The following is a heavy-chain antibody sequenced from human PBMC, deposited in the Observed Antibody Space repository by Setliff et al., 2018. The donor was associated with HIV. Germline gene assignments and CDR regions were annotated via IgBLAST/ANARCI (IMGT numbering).Heavy chain of an antibody. J-gene: IGHJ4*02. V-gene: IGHV3-48*03. Sequence: GSLRLSCAASGFTFSSYEMTWVRQAPGKGLEWVSYISRSGNTIYYADSVKGRFTISRDNAKNSLFLQMNSLRAEDTAIYYCARLLRGGGDYFDYWGQVTLVTVSS. CDR3: ARLLRGGGDYFDY. CDR2: ISRSGNTI. CDR1: GFTFSSYE. D-gene: IGHD3-10*01.